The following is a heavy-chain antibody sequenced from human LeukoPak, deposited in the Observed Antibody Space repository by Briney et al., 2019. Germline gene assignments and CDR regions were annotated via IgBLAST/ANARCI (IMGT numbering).Heavy chain of an antibody. Sequence: PGGSLRLSCAASGFTFSSYGMHWVRQAPGKGLEWVAFIRYDGSNKYYADSVKGRFTISRDNSKNTLYLQMNSLRAEDTAVYYCAKVRWDHRELHLALDYWGQGTLVTVSS. CDR2: IRYDGSNK. J-gene: IGHJ4*02. D-gene: IGHD1-26*01. CDR1: GFTFSSYG. V-gene: IGHV3-30*02. CDR3: AKVRWDHRELHLALDY.